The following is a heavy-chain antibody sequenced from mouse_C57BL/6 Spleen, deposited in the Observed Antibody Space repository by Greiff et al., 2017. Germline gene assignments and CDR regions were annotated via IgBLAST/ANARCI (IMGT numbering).Heavy chain of an antibody. CDR1: GYSITSGTY. CDR3: ARAGNAMDY. Sequence: EVQLVESGSGLVKPSQSLSLTCSVTGYSITSGTYWYWIRQFPGNKLEWMGYISYDGSNNYNPSLKNRFSITRDTSKNQFCMKLNAVTAEDTAAKYCARAGNAMDYWGQGTSVTVSS. V-gene: IGHV3-6*01. J-gene: IGHJ4*01. CDR2: ISYDGSN.